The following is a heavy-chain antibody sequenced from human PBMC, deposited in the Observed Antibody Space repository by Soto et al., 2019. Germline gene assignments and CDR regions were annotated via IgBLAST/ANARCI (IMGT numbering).Heavy chain of an antibody. CDR2: IWYDGSNK. CDR3: ARDLGGDYGYFDY. J-gene: IGHJ4*02. V-gene: IGHV3-33*01. CDR1: GFTFSSYS. Sequence: QVQLVESGGGVVQPGRSLRLSCAASGFTFSSYSMHWVRQAPGKGLEWVAVIWYDGSNKYYADSVKGRFTISRDNSKNTLYLQMNSLRAEDTAVYYCARDLGGDYGYFDYWGQGTLVTVSS. D-gene: IGHD4-17*01.